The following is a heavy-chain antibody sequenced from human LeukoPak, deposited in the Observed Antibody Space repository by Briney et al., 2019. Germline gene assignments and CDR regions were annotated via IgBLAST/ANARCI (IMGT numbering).Heavy chain of an antibody. J-gene: IGHJ5*02. CDR1: GFTFSDFY. D-gene: IGHD2-8*01. Sequence: GGSLRLSCAASGFTFSDFYMSWIRQAPGKGLEWVSHISSSGSTIYYADSVKGRFTIARDNAKNSLYLQMNSLRAEDTAVYYCVRDRARGCTNGVCYPGWFDPWGQGTLVTVSS. V-gene: IGHV3-11*01. CDR3: VRDRARGCTNGVCYPGWFDP. CDR2: ISSSGSTI.